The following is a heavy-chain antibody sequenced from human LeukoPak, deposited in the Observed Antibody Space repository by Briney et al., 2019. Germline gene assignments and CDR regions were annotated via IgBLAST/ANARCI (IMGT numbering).Heavy chain of an antibody. CDR1: GFIFTTYS. J-gene: IGHJ4*02. D-gene: IGHD2-15*01. CDR3: ARDMGRGYCSGGSCPRSIVYYFDY. V-gene: IGHV3-48*01. Sequence: GGSLRLSCTASGFIFTTYSFNWVRQAPGKGLEWISYTSQSLQLYADSVKGRFTISRDNAKNSLYLQMNSLRAEDTAVYYCARDMGRGYCSGGSCPRSIVYYFDYWGQGTLVTVSS. CDR2: TSQSLQ.